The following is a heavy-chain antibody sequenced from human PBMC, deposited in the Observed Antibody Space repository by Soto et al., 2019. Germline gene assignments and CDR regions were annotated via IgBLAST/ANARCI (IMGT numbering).Heavy chain of an antibody. V-gene: IGHV3-21*06. Sequence: GGSLRLSCATSGFTFTNHRMNWVRPAPGKGLEWVASISGSGKDTFYRDSVKGRFTISRDNAESSLVLQMNSLTVDDTAVYHCARVHLVRTSSYYCGMDVWGPGTTVTVSS. D-gene: IGHD6-6*01. CDR3: ARVHLVRTSSYYCGMDV. CDR1: GFTFTNHR. J-gene: IGHJ6*02. CDR2: ISGSGKDT.